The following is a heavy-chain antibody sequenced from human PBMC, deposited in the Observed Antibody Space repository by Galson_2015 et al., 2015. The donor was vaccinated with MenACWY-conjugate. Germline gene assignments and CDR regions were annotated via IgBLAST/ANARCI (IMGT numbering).Heavy chain of an antibody. Sequence: PALVKPTQTLTLTCTFSGFSLDTSGMCVGWIRQPPGKALEWLARIDWDDNKDYSSSLKNRLTISKDTSKNQVVFTMTNLDPVDTDTYYCALTRRYTSYYYYYNIDVWGQGTTVTVSS. CDR2: IDWDDNK. CDR3: ALTRRYTSYYYYYNIDV. V-gene: IGHV2-70*11. CDR1: GFSLDTSGMC. J-gene: IGHJ6*03. D-gene: IGHD5-12*01.